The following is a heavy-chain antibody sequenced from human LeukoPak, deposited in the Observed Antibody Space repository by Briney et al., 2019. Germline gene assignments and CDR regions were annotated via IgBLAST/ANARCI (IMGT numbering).Heavy chain of an antibody. CDR3: ARGERGRPRPGGAVTFDI. CDR2: ISTYNGNT. V-gene: IGHV1-18*01. CDR1: GYTFTSYG. D-gene: IGHD1-26*01. Sequence: GALVKVSCKASGYTFTSYGISWVRQAPGQGLEWMGWISTYNGNTNYAQKLQGRVTMTTDTSTSTAYMELRSLRSDDTAVYYCARGERGRPRPGGAVTFDIWGQGTMVTVSS. J-gene: IGHJ3*02.